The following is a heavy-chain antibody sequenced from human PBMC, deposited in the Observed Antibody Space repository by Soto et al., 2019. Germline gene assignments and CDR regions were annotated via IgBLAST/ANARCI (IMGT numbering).Heavy chain of an antibody. Sequence: QITLKESGPTLVEPTQTLTLTCSFSGFSLTNSGVGVGWLRQVPGKALECLGIIYWDNDRRYNPSLKTRLTNTEETSKNQVVLTMAFLEPVDTGNYYCATRVPFSGPWGVGWFGPRGQGTPVTV. D-gene: IGHD7-27*01. CDR1: GFSLTNSGVG. V-gene: IGHV2-5*02. CDR2: IYWDNDR. CDR3: ATRVPFSGPWGVGWFGP. J-gene: IGHJ5*02.